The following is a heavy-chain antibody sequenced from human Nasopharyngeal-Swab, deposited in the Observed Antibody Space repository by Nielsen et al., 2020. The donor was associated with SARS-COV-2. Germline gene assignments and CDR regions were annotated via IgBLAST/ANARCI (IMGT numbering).Heavy chain of an antibody. J-gene: IGHJ6*03. Sequence: WIRQPPGKGLEWIGSIYHSGDTYYSPSLKSRLTISVDTSQNQFSLTVSSVTASDTAVYYCVRDNYYHYYMDVWGQGTTVTVSS. CDR3: VRDNYYHYYMDV. CDR2: IYHSGDT. V-gene: IGHV4-38-2*02.